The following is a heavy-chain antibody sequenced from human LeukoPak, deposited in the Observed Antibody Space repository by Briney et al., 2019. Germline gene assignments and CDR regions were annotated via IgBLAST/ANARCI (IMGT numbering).Heavy chain of an antibody. CDR3: AKKSPGTYYAPPDY. CDR1: GFAFSTYG. V-gene: IGHV3-30*18. D-gene: IGHD3-10*01. Sequence: GTSLRLSCAASGFAFSTYGMHWVRQAPGKGLEWVAVTSSDGSEKDYADSVKGRFTISRDNSKNTLFLQMNSLRAEDTAVYYCAKKSPGTYYAPPDYWGQGTLVTVSS. CDR2: TSSDGSEK. J-gene: IGHJ4*02.